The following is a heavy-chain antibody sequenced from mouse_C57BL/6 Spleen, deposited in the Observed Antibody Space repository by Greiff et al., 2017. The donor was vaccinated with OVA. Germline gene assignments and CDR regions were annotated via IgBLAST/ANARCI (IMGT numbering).Heavy chain of an antibody. CDR2: INPSSGYT. CDR3: ARSKGLRVWYFDV. D-gene: IGHD2-4*01. V-gene: IGHV1-7*01. CDR1: GYTFTSYW. Sequence: QVQLQQSGAELAKPGASVKLSCKASGYTFTSYWMHWVKQRPGQGLEWIGYINPSSGYTKYNQKFKAKATLTADKSSSTAYMQLSSLTYEECAVYYYARSKGLRVWYFDVWGTGTTVTVSS. J-gene: IGHJ1*03.